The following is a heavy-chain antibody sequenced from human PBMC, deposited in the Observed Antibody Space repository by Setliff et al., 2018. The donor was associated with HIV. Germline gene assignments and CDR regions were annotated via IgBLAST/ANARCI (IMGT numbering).Heavy chain of an antibody. Sequence: ASVKVSCKASGYTFTAYYIHWVRQAPGHGLQLMGRIEPSSGGTNYIQKFQGRVTITRDTSIYTVYMELTGLTSDDTAVYYCAKQDHSSVNSGSLYAFDVWGQGTMVTISS. J-gene: IGHJ3*01. CDR2: IEPSSGGT. D-gene: IGHD3-22*01. CDR3: AKQDHSSVNSGSLYAFDV. CDR1: GYTFTAYY. V-gene: IGHV1-2*06.